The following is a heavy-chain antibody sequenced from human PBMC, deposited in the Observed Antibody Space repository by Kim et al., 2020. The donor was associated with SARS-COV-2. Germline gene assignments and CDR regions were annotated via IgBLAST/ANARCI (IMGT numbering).Heavy chain of an antibody. CDR1: VGSISSHY. CDR3: ARGGYTSSWYYFDS. V-gene: IGHV4-59*11. Sequence: SETLSLTCSVSVGSISSHYWNWIRQPPGKGLEWIGFVYSSANTKYNPSLKSRVTISIDASKSQVSLKLSSVTAADTAVYYCARGGYTSSWYYFDSWGHGT. CDR2: VYSSANT. D-gene: IGHD6-13*01. J-gene: IGHJ4*01.